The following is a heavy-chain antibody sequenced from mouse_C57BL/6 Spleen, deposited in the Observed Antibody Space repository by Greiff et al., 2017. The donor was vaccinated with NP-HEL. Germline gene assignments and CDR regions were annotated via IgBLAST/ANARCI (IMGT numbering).Heavy chain of an antibody. CDR1: GFTFSDYG. CDR2: ISSGSSTI. J-gene: IGHJ3*01. V-gene: IGHV5-17*01. CDR3: ARPLYYAPFAY. Sequence: EVKLVESGGGLVKPGGSLKLSCAASGFTFSDYGMHWVRQAPEKGLERVAYISSGSSTIYYADTVKGRFTISRDNAKNTLFLQMTSLRSEDTAMYYCARPLYYAPFAYWGQGTLVTVSA. D-gene: IGHD1-1*01.